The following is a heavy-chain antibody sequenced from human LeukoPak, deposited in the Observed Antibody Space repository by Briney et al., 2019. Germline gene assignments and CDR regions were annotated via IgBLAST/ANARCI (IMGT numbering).Heavy chain of an antibody. CDR2: INDGGST. D-gene: IGHD6-13*01. J-gene: IGHJ6*02. CDR3: ARGQGRAAAGYKKMPGPNYYFYCMDV. Sequence: SESLSLTRVDYVGSFSGYYWRWMRQPPGKGLEWGGEINDGGSTNNNPSLQSRVTISVDTSKNQFSLKLSSVTAADTAVYYCARGQGRAAAGYKKMPGPNYYFYCMDVWAQGTTVTVPS. CDR1: VGSFSGYY. V-gene: IGHV4-34*01.